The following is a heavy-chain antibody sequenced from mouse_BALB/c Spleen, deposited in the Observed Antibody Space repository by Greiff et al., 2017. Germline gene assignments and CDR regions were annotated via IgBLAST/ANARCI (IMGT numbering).Heavy chain of an antibody. D-gene: IGHD1-1*01. J-gene: IGHJ2*01. CDR3: ARPYGSSYYFDY. Sequence: EVQLQQSGAELVRPGALVKLSCKASGFNIKDYYMHWVKQRPEQGLEWIGWIDPENGNTIYDPKFQGKASITADTSSKTAYLQLSSLTSEDTAVYYCARPYGSSYYFDYWGQGTTLTVSS. V-gene: IGHV14-1*02. CDR1: GFNIKDYY. CDR2: IDPENGNT.